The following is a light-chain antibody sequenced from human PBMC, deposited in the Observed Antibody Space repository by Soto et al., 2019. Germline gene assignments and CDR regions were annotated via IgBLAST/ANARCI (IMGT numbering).Light chain of an antibody. J-gene: IGKJ1*01. Sequence: ELVLTQSPGTLSLSPGERATLSCRASQSVRSSYLAWYQHKPGQAPRLLIYAASSRATGIPDRVSGSGSGTDFTLNISRLEPEDFAVYYCQQYGSSPWTFGQGTKVEIK. V-gene: IGKV3-20*01. CDR1: QSVRSSY. CDR3: QQYGSSPWT. CDR2: AAS.